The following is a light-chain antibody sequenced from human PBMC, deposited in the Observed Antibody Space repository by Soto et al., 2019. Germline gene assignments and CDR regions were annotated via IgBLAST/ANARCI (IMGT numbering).Light chain of an antibody. CDR1: QSVSSSY. CDR3: QQDGSSPPIT. V-gene: IGKV3-20*01. CDR2: GAS. Sequence: EIVLTQSPGTLSLSPGERATLSCRASQSVSSSYLAWYQQKPGQAPRLLIYGASSRATGIPYRFSGSGSGTDFTLTISRLEPEDFAVYYCQQDGSSPPITFSQGTRLEIK. J-gene: IGKJ5*01.